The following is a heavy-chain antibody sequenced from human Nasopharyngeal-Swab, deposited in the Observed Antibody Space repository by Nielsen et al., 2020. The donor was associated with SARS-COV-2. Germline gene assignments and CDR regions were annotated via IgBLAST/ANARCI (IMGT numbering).Heavy chain of an antibody. CDR2: ISAYNGNT. Sequence: ASVKVSCKASGGTFTSYGISWVRQAPGQGLEWMGWISAYNGNTNYAQKLQGRVTMTTDTSTSTAYMELRSLRSDDTAVYYCARGIGFEGSYGDYHGAYWGQGTLVTVSS. D-gene: IGHD4-17*01. CDR3: ARGIGFEGSYGDYHGAY. J-gene: IGHJ4*02. V-gene: IGHV1-18*01. CDR1: GGTFTSYG.